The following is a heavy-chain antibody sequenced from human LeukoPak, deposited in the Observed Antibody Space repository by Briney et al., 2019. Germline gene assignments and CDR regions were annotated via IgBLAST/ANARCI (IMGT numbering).Heavy chain of an antibody. V-gene: IGHV1-18*01. CDR1: GYTFDSYG. D-gene: IGHD3-16*01. CDR3: ARVLPRLAWGEFDY. Sequence: ASVKVSCKASGYTFDSYGIAWVRQAPGKELEWMGWISAYNGNTNYAQKVQGRVTMTKDTSTSTAYMDLRSLRSDDTAVYYCARVLPRLAWGEFDYWGQGTLVAVSS. CDR2: ISAYNGNT. J-gene: IGHJ4*02.